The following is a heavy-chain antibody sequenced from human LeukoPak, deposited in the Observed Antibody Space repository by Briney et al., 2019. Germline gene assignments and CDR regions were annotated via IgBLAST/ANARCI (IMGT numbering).Heavy chain of an antibody. J-gene: IGHJ3*02. CDR1: GFTFDDYD. Sequence: GGSLRLSCAASGFTFDDYDMSWVRHAPGKGLEWVSGINWNGGSTGYADSVKGRFTISRDNARNSLYLQMNTLRAEDTALYYCARIAMAGIGDGFDIWGQGTMVTVSS. V-gene: IGHV3-20*04. CDR2: INWNGGST. D-gene: IGHD6-19*01. CDR3: ARIAMAGIGDGFDI.